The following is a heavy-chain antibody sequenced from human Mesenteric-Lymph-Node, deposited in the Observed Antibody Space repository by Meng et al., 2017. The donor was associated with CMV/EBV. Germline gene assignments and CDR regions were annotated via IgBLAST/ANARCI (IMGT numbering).Heavy chain of an antibody. D-gene: IGHD2-15*01. J-gene: IGHJ4*02. Sequence: TVSGGSISSGAYYWNWIRQHPGKGLEWIGCTYYNGNTYYSPSLKSRVTMSIDTSKDQFSLELSSVTAADTAVYYCARRVGAAPFDYWGQGALVTVSS. CDR3: ARRVGAAPFDY. CDR2: TYYNGNT. CDR1: GGSISSGAYY. V-gene: IGHV4-31*03.